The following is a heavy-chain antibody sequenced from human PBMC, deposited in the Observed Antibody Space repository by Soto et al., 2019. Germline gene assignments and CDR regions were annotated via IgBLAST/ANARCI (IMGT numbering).Heavy chain of an antibody. CDR2: ISYDGSNK. D-gene: IGHD7-27*01. Sequence: GGSLRLSCAASGFTFSSYGMHWVRQAPGKGLEWVAVISYDGSNKYYADSVKGRFTISRDNSKNTLYLQMNSLRAEDTAVYYCAKEKLGIEAFDIWGQGTMVTVSS. J-gene: IGHJ3*02. V-gene: IGHV3-30*18. CDR3: AKEKLGIEAFDI. CDR1: GFTFSSYG.